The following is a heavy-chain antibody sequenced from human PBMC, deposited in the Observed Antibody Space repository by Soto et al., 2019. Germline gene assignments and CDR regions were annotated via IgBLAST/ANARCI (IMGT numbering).Heavy chain of an antibody. CDR1: GGSISSGGYS. Sequence: SETLSLTCAVSGGSISSGGYSWSWIRQPPGKGLEWIGYIYHSGSTYCNPSLKSRVTISVDRSKNQFSLKLSSVTAADTAVYYCARRYGYSFDYWGQGTLVTVSS. CDR3: ARRYGYSFDY. V-gene: IGHV4-30-2*01. D-gene: IGHD1-1*01. CDR2: IYHSGST. J-gene: IGHJ4*02.